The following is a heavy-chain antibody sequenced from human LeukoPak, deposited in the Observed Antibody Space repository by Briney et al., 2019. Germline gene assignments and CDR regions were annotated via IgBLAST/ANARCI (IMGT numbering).Heavy chain of an antibody. D-gene: IGHD3-10*02. J-gene: IGHJ5*02. Sequence: GSLRLSCAASGFTFSNAWMSWVRQPPGKGLEWIGTIFYTGSTDYAPSLESRVTMSVDTSKNQFSLKLSSVTAADTAVYYCTRRKPFMYWFDPWGQGTPVTVSS. CDR2: IFYTGST. V-gene: IGHV4-4*02. CDR1: GFTFSNAW. CDR3: TRRKPFMYWFDP.